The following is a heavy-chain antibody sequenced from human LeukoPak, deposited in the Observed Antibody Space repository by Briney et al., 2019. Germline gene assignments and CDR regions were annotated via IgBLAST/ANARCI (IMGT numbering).Heavy chain of an antibody. CDR3: ARAAGAAGGQYFDY. J-gene: IGHJ4*02. D-gene: IGHD6-13*01. CDR2: IYTNGDT. Sequence: SETLSLSCTVSGGSISGYYWSWIRQPAGQGLEWIGRIYTNGDTRYNPSLKSRVTMSVDTSKNQVSLKLRPVTAADTAVYYCARAAGAAGGQYFDYWGQGTLVTVSS. CDR1: GGSISGYY. V-gene: IGHV4-4*07.